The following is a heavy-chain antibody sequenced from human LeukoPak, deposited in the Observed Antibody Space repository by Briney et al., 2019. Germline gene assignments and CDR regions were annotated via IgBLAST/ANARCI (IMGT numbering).Heavy chain of an antibody. CDR3: SHDSTGYRDY. CDR2: IYYSGST. Sequence: SETLSLTCTVSGGSISSYYWSWIRQPPGKGLEWIGYIYYSGSTYYNPSLKSRVTISVDTSKNQFSLKLSSVTAADTAVYYCSHDSTGYRDYWGQGTLVTVSS. V-gene: IGHV4-59*04. J-gene: IGHJ4*02. CDR1: GGSISSYY. D-gene: IGHD3-22*01.